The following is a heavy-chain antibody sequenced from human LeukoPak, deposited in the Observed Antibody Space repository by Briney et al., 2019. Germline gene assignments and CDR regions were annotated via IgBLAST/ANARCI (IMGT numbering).Heavy chain of an antibody. V-gene: IGHV1-58*01. CDR1: GFTFTSSA. D-gene: IGHD6-19*01. CDR3: AAGSKEQWLTFDY. CDR2: IVVGSGNT. J-gene: IGHJ4*02. Sequence: ASVKVSCKSSGFTFTSSAVQWVRQARGQRLEWIGWIVVGSGNTNYAQKFQERVTITRDMSTSTAYMELSSLRSEDTAVYYCAAGSKEQWLTFDYWGQGTLVTVSS.